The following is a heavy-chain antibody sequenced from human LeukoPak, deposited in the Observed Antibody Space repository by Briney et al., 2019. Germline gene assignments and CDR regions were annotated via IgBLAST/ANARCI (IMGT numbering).Heavy chain of an antibody. CDR1: GFTFSSYA. CDR2: ISGSGGST. CDR3: AKDTGAGYSGYDFSRYYYYYGMDV. D-gene: IGHD5-12*01. J-gene: IGHJ6*02. Sequence: GGSLRLSCAASGFTFSSYAMSWVRQAPGKGLEWVSAISGSGGSTYYADSVKGRFTISRDNSKNTLYLQMNSLRAEDTAVYYCAKDTGAGYSGYDFSRYYYYYGMDVWSQGTTVTVS. V-gene: IGHV3-23*01.